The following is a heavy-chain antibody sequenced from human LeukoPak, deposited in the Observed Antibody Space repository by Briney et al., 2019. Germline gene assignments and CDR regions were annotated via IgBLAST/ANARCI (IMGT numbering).Heavy chain of an antibody. Sequence: GGSLRLSCAASGFTFSDYSMNWVRQAPGRGLEWVSSISPSGRSISYADSVKGRFTISRDNAKNSLYLQMSSLRAEDTAVYYCASFRTGYSYYFDYWGQGILVTVSS. V-gene: IGHV3-21*01. J-gene: IGHJ4*02. CDR3: ASFRTGYSYYFDY. CDR1: GFTFSDYS. CDR2: ISPSGRSI. D-gene: IGHD3/OR15-3a*01.